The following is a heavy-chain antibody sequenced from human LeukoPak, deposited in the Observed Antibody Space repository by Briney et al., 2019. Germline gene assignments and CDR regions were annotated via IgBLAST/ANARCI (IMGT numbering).Heavy chain of an antibody. CDR1: GSRFTSYW. CDR2: IYPGDSDT. D-gene: IGHD1-26*01. CDR3: ARQATGNFDY. J-gene: IGHJ4*02. V-gene: IGHV5-51*01. Sequence: SGGSLKISCKGSGSRFTSYWIGWVRQMPGKGLEWMGIIYPGDSDTRYSPSFQGQVTISADKSISTAYLQWSSLNASDTALYYCARQATGNFDYWGQGTLVTVSS.